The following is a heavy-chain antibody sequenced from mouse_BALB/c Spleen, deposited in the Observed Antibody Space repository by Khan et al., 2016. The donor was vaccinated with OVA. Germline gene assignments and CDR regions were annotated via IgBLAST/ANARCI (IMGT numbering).Heavy chain of an antibody. Sequence: QVQLQQSGAELARPGASVKLSCKASGYTFSDYYINWVKQRTGQGLERIGEISPGSGDTYYNEKFKGKATLTADKSSSTAYMQLSSLTSEASAVYFCARRNYFGYTFAYWGQGTLVTVSA. CDR2: ISPGSGDT. V-gene: IGHV1-77*01. D-gene: IGHD1-2*01. CDR1: GYTFSDYY. J-gene: IGHJ3*01. CDR3: ARRNYFGYTFAY.